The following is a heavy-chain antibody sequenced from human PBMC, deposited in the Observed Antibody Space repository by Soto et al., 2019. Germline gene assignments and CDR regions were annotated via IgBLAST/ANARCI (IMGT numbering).Heavy chain of an antibody. CDR2: ISSSSSTI. CDR1: GFTFSRYS. D-gene: IGHD3-3*01. V-gene: IGHV3-48*01. J-gene: IGHJ4*02. Sequence: PGGSLRLSCAASGFTFSRYSMNWVRQAPGKGLEWVSYISSSSSTIYYADSVKGRFTISRDNAKNSLYLQMNSLRAEETAVYYCARAEVTYDFLRSSLATLDSRVPGTLATDYS. CDR3: ARAEVTYDFLRSSLATLDS.